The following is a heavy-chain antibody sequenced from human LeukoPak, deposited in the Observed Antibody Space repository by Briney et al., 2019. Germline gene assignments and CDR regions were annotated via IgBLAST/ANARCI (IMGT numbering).Heavy chain of an antibody. CDR1: GYTFTSYY. D-gene: IGHD3-10*01. CDR2: INPSGGST. CDR3: ARGAYYYGSMVDY. J-gene: IGHJ4*02. V-gene: IGHV1-46*01. Sequence: ASVKVSCKASGYTFTSYYIHWVRQALGQGLEGMGIINPSGGSTNYAQKLQGRVTMTRDTSTSTVYIELSSLRSEDTAVYYCARGAYYYGSMVDYWGQGTLVTVSS.